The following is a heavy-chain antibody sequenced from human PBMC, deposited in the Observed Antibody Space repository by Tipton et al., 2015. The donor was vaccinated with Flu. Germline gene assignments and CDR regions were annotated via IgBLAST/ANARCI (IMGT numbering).Heavy chain of an antibody. V-gene: IGHV4-38-2*02. CDR1: GYSISSGYY. Sequence: TLSLTCTVSGYSISSGYYWGWIRQPPGKGLEWIASLFHTGATNFNPSLRRRLTISADTSKNQFSLTLTSVSAADTALYYCARSENNYGDYGSWGQGTLVTVSS. D-gene: IGHD4-17*01. J-gene: IGHJ5*02. CDR3: ARSENNYGDYGS. CDR2: LFHTGAT.